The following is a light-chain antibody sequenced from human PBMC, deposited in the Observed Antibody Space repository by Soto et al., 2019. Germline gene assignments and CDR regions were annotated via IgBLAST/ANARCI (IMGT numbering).Light chain of an antibody. CDR3: QQRSNWPRLT. V-gene: IGKV3-11*01. Sequence: EIVLTQSPATLSLSPGERATLSCRASQSVSSYLAWYQQKPGQAPRLLIYDASNRATGIPARFSGSGSGTDFTLTIRSLEPEDFAVYYCQQRSNWPRLTFGGGTKV. CDR2: DAS. J-gene: IGKJ4*01. CDR1: QSVSSY.